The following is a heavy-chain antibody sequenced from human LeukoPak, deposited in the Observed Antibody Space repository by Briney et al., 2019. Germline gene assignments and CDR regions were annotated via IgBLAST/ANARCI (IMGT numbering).Heavy chain of an antibody. CDR2: IYTSGST. D-gene: IGHD5-18*01. V-gene: IGHV4-61*02. J-gene: IGHJ6*03. Sequence: SETLSLTCTVSGGSISSGSYYWSWIRQPAGKGLEWIGRIYTSGSTNYNPSLKSRVTISVDTSKNQFSLKLSSVTAADTAVYYCARLDTAMANYYYYYMDVWGKGTTVTVSS. CDR3: ARLDTAMANYYYYYMDV. CDR1: GGSISSGSYY.